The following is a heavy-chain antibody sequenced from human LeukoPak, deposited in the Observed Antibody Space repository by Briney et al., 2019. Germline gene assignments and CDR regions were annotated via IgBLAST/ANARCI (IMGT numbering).Heavy chain of an antibody. J-gene: IGHJ4*02. V-gene: IGHV3-23*01. CDR3: AKVVPSDNYPLEF. CDR2: VSASGDAT. Sequence: RAGESLRLFCAASGFTLSTSSMSWVRQSPGKGLEWVSGVSASGDATLYAGSVKGRVTISRDNSNNILSLQMNSLRADDTAVYYCAKVVPSDNYPLEFWGPGTLVTVSS. D-gene: IGHD4-11*01. CDR1: GFTLSTSS.